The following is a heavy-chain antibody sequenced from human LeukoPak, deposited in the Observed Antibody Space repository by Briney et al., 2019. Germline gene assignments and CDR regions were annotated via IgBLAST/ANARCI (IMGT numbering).Heavy chain of an antibody. CDR1: GDSINSYY. V-gene: IGHV4-59*01. D-gene: IGHD2-15*01. CDR3: ARWLVGAATFDY. CDR2: IHYSGSS. J-gene: IGHJ4*02. Sequence: SETLSLTCTVSGDSINSYYWSWIRQPPGKGLEWIGNIHYSGSSKYNPSLQSRVTLSVDTSKNQFSLKLTSVTAADTAVYYCARWLVGAATFDYWGQGTLVTVS.